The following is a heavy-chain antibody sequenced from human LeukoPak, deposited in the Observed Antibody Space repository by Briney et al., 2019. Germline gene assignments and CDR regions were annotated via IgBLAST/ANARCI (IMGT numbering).Heavy chain of an antibody. CDR1: GGSISSSSYD. CDR3: ARLYRKTYKWNDQPDY. J-gene: IGHJ4*02. CDR2: FHYSGST. V-gene: IGHV4-39*07. D-gene: IGHD1-20*01. Sequence: SETLSRTCSGSGGSISSSSYDWGWIRQPPGKGLEWIGTFHYSGSTYYNPSLKSRVTISVNMSKNQFSLKLISVTAADTAVYYCARLYRKTYKWNDQPDYWGQGTLVTVSS.